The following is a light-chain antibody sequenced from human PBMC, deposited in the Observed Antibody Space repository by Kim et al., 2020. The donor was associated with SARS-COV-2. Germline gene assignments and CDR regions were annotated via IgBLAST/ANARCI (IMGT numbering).Light chain of an antibody. CDR3: QQSYSTPYT. CDR1: QSIITY. V-gene: IGKV1-39*01. Sequence: ASVGDRVTIACRASQSIITYLNWYQQKPGKAPKVLICAASSLQSGVPSRFSGSGSGTDFALTISSLQPEDFATYYCQQSYSTPYTFGQGTKLEI. J-gene: IGKJ2*01. CDR2: AAS.